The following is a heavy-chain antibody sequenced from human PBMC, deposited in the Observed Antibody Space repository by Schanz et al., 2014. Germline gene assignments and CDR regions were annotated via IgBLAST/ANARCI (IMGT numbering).Heavy chain of an antibody. D-gene: IGHD2-15*01. J-gene: IGHJ4*02. CDR1: GFTFSSYG. CDR3: ARDRGYCSGGSCLTFDY. CDR2: MSYDGSIK. V-gene: IGHV3-30*03. Sequence: VQLLESGGGLVRPGGSLRLSCAASGFTFSSYGMHWVRQAPGKGLEWVAAMSYDGSIKYYGDSVKGRFTISRDNSKNTLYLQMNTLRAEDTAVYYCARDRGYCSGGSCLTFDYWGQGTLVTVSS.